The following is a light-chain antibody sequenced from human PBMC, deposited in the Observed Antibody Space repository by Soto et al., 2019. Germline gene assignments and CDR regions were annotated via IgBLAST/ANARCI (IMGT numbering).Light chain of an antibody. V-gene: IGKV1-33*01. J-gene: IGKJ4*01. Sequence: DIRVTQSPSSLSASAGDRVTIICRASQDIGKFLNWYQQKPGEAPKLLIYDGSSLEEGVPSRFSGSASGKYFTFTISIFQLEDIATYYCQQADNLPVTFGGGT. CDR1: QDIGKF. CDR3: QQADNLPVT. CDR2: DGS.